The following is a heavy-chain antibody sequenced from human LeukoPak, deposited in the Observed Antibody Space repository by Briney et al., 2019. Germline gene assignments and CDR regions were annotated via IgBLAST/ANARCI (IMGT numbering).Heavy chain of an antibody. CDR3: ARGAAGTDYYYYYMDV. CDR2: INPNSGGT. D-gene: IGHD6-13*01. CDR1: GYTFTGYY. V-gene: IGHV1-2*02. J-gene: IGHJ6*03. Sequence: ASVKVSCKASGYTFTGYYMHWVRQAPGQGLEWMGWINPNSGGTNYAQKLQGRVTMTTDTSTSTAYMELRSLRSDDTAVYYCARGAAGTDYYYYYMDVWGKGTTVTVSS.